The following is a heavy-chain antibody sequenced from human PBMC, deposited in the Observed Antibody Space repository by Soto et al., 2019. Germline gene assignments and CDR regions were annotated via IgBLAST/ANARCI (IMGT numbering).Heavy chain of an antibody. Sequence: GGSLRLSCAASGFSFITYGLHWVRQAPGKELEWVAIITSDVNYKYYADSVKGRFTISRDNSKNTLFLQMNSLRAEDTAVYYCAKGGSFDIWGQGTLVTVSS. CDR2: ITSDVNYK. V-gene: IGHV3-30*18. J-gene: IGHJ4*02. CDR1: GFSFITYG. D-gene: IGHD3-16*01. CDR3: AKGGSFDI.